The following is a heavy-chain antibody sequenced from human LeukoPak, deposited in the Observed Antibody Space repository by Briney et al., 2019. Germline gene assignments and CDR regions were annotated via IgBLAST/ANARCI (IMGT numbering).Heavy chain of an antibody. CDR3: AKDPYPYCSGGSCYGY. CDR2: ISGSGGGT. J-gene: IGHJ4*02. D-gene: IGHD2-15*01. CDR1: GFTFSTYA. V-gene: IGHV3-23*01. Sequence: GGSLRLSCAASGFTFSTYAMSWVRQAPGKGLEWVSSISGSGGGTYYADSVKGRFTISRDNSKNTLFLQINSLRAEDTAVYYCAKDPYPYCSGGSCYGYWGQGTLVTVSS.